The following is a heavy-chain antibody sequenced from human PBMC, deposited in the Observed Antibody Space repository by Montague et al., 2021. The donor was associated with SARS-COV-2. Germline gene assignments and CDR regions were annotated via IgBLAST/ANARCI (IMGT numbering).Heavy chain of an antibody. D-gene: IGHD3-22*01. V-gene: IGHV3-13*01. J-gene: IGHJ4*02. CDR3: ARAPRGYYDSSGYYNPPYYFDY. CDR2: IGTAGDT. CDR1: GFTFSSYD. Sequence: SLRLSCEASGFTFSSYDMHWVRQATGKGLEWVSAIGTAGDTYYPXSVXGRFTISRENAKNSLYLQMNSLRAGGTAVYYCARAPRGYYDSSGYYNPPYYFDYWGQGTLVTVSS.